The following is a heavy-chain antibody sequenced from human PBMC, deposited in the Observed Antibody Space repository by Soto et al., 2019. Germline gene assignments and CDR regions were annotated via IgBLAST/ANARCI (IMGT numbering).Heavy chain of an antibody. Sequence: HPGGSLRLSCAASGFTFSSYGMHWVRQAPGKGLEWVAVISYDGSNKYYADSVKGRFTISRDNSKNTLYLQMNSLRAEDTAVYYCAKGHDFWSGYYKASDYFDYWGQGNLVTVSS. J-gene: IGHJ4*02. CDR2: ISYDGSNK. CDR1: GFTFSSYG. CDR3: AKGHDFWSGYYKASDYFDY. D-gene: IGHD3-3*01. V-gene: IGHV3-30*18.